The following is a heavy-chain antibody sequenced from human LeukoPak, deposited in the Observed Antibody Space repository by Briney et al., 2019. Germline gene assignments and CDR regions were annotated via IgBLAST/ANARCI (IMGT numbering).Heavy chain of an antibody. V-gene: IGHV3-30*04. CDR1: GFTFSSYA. CDR3: ARDHYYDSSGYYTESAFDI. CDR2: ISFDGSNK. D-gene: IGHD3-22*01. Sequence: GGSLRLSCAASGFTFSSYAMHWVRQAPGKGLEWVTLISFDGSNKYYADSVKGRFTISRDNSKNTLYLQMNSLRAEDTAVYYCARDHYYDSSGYYTESAFDIWGQGTMVTVSS. J-gene: IGHJ3*02.